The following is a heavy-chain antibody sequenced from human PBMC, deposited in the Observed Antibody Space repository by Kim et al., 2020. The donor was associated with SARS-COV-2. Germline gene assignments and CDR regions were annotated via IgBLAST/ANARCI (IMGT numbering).Heavy chain of an antibody. D-gene: IGHD3-3*01. CDR2: ISSSSSYI. CDR1: GFTFSSYS. Sequence: GGSLRLSCAASGFTFSSYSMNWVRQAPGKGLEWVSSISSSSSYIYYADSVKGRFTISRDNAKNSLYLQMNSLRAEDTAVYYCARDLGKWDTIFGVVTPYYYYGMDVWGQRTTVTVSS. J-gene: IGHJ6*02. V-gene: IGHV3-21*01. CDR3: ARDLGKWDTIFGVVTPYYYYGMDV.